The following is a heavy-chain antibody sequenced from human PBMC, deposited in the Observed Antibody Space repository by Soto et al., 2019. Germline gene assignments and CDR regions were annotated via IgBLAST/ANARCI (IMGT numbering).Heavy chain of an antibody. Sequence: QVQLQESGPGLVKPSETLSLTCTVSGGSISSYYWSWIRQPPGKGLEWIGYIYYSGSTNYNPSLKSRVTTSVDTSKTQCPLKLSSVTAADTAVYYCARRYGVYFDYWGQGTLVTVSS. D-gene: IGHD4-17*01. V-gene: IGHV4-59*08. J-gene: IGHJ4*02. CDR1: GGSISSYY. CDR3: ARRYGVYFDY. CDR2: IYYSGST.